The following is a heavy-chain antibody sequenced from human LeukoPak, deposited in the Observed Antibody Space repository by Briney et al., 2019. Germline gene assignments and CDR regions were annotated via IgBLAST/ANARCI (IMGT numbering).Heavy chain of an antibody. CDR2: IYYSGST. V-gene: IGHV4-38-2*02. Sequence: SETLSLTCTVSGYSISSGYYWGWIRQPPGKGLEWIGYIYYSGSTNYNPSLKSRVTIPVDTSKNQFSLKLNSVTAADTAVYYCARTTEEYYGSGKFRKYYSYYYYMDVWGKGTTVTVSS. CDR1: GYSISSGYY. CDR3: ARTTEEYYGSGKFRKYYSYYYYMDV. D-gene: IGHD3-10*01. J-gene: IGHJ6*03.